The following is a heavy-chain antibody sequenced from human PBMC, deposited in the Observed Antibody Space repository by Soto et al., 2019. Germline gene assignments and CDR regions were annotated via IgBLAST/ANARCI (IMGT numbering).Heavy chain of an antibody. J-gene: IGHJ4*02. CDR2: INYRGST. CDR3: ARGAFGGVIVIDY. V-gene: IGHV4-34*01. D-gene: IGHD3-16*02. CDR1: GGSFSGYS. Sequence: TLSLTCAVYGGSFSGYSWTWVRQPPGKGLEWIGEINYRGSTNYNPSLESRVTISVDTSKNQFSLKLSSVSAADTAIYYCARGAFGGVIVIDYWGQGTLVTVSS.